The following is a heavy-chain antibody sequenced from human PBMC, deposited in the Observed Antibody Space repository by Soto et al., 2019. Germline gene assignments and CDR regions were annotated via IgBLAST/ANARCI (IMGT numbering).Heavy chain of an antibody. Sequence: KTSETLSLTCAVYGGSFSCYFWSWIRQPPGEGPEWIGEITHSGSPNYNPSLKSRVTISVDTPKNQFSLKLSSVTVADTAVYYCARGRYDSSGYYYYFEYWGQGTLVTVSS. V-gene: IGHV4-34*01. CDR1: GGSFSCYF. CDR2: ITHSGSP. CDR3: ARGRYDSSGYYYYFEY. D-gene: IGHD3-22*01. J-gene: IGHJ4*02.